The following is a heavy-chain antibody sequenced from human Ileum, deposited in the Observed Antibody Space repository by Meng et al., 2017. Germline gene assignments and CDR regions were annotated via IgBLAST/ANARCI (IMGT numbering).Heavy chain of an antibody. V-gene: IGHV3-30-3*01. J-gene: IGHJ4*02. CDR2: ISSLGGNE. CDR3: ARAFYGDYALDFDF. D-gene: IGHD4-17*01. Sequence: QVLLVESGGGVVQPGRSLRLSCAASGFTFSRYAMHWVRQAPGKGLEWVTVISSLGGNEYYAQSVNGRFTISRDNSQNTLYLQMNNLRSDDTAVYFCARAFYGDYALDFDFWGQGTLVTVSS. CDR1: GFTFSRYA.